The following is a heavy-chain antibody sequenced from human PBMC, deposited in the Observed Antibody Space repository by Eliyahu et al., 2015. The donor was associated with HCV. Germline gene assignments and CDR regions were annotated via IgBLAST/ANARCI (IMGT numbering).Heavy chain of an antibody. Sequence: EVQLLESGGGLVQPGGSLRLSCXASGFXFSXYAMSWVRQXPGKGLEWVSAISGSGGSTYYADSVKGRFTISRDNSKNTLYLQMNSLRAEDTAVYYCAKTGYSSSRVAASFQHWGQGTLVTVSS. J-gene: IGHJ1*01. CDR3: AKTGYSSSRVAASFQH. CDR2: ISGSGGST. V-gene: IGHV3-23*01. D-gene: IGHD6-13*01. CDR1: GFXFSXYA.